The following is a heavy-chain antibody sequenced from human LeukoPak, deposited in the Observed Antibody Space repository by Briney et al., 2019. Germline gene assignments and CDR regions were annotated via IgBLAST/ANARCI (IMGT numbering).Heavy chain of an antibody. J-gene: IGHJ4*02. V-gene: IGHV1-8*01. CDR1: GYTFTSYD. CDR2: MNPNSGNT. CDR3: ARGRWDKQWLVEGY. Sequence: ASVKVSCKASGYTFTSYDINWVRQATGQGLEWMGWMNPNSGNTGYAQKFQGRVTMTRNTSISTAYMELSSLRSEDTAVYYCARGRWDKQWLVEGYWGQGTLVTVSS. D-gene: IGHD6-19*01.